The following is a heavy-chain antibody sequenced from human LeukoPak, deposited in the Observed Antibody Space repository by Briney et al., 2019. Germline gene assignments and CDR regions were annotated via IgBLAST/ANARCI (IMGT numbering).Heavy chain of an antibody. V-gene: IGHV1-69*13. Sequence: SVKVSCKASGGTFSSYAISWVRQAPGQGLEWMGGIIPIFGTANYAQKFQGRVTITADESTSTAYMELSSLRSEDTAVYYRARETGYQLSYYYYGMDVWGQGTTVTVSS. CDR2: IIPIFGTA. CDR3: ARETGYQLSYYYYGMDV. D-gene: IGHD2-2*01. J-gene: IGHJ6*02. CDR1: GGTFSSYA.